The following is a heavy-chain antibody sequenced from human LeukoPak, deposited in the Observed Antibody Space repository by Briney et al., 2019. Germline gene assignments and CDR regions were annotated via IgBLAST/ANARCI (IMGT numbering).Heavy chain of an antibody. D-gene: IGHD2-2*01. CDR1: GYTFTSYG. J-gene: IGHJ4*02. CDR3: ARVTDPKFGYIVVVPAAPDY. CDR2: ISAYNGNT. V-gene: IGHV1-18*01. Sequence: ASVKVSCKASGYTFTSYGISWVRQAPGQGLEWMGWISAYNGNTNYAQKLQGRVTMTTDTSTSTAYMELRSLRSDDTAVYYCARVTDPKFGYIVVVPAAPDYWGQGTLVTVSS.